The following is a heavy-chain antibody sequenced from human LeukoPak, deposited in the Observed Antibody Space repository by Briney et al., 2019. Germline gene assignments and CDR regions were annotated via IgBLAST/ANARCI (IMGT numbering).Heavy chain of an antibody. CDR3: ARELRYDNSDSGAF. CDR1: GGSISSGGYY. Sequence: SETLSLTCTVSGGSISSGGYYWSWIRQHPGKGLEWIGYIYYSGSTYYNPSLKSRVTISVDTSKNQFSLKLSSVTAADTALYYCARELRYDNSDSGAFWGQGTVVTVSS. V-gene: IGHV4-31*03. D-gene: IGHD3-22*01. J-gene: IGHJ3*01. CDR2: IYYSGST.